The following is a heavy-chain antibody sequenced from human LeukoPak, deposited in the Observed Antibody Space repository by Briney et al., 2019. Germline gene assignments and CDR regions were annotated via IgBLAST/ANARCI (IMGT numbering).Heavy chain of an antibody. V-gene: IGHV3-73*01. CDR2: IRGAGYSDAP. Sequence: SGGSLRLSCAASGFSFSGSAIHWVRQAPGKGLEWVGRIRGAGYSDAPAYVASVRGRFTISRDDSKSTAYLQMNSLRAEDTAVYYCARERTAMVTGFDYWGQGTLVTVSS. CDR3: ARERTAMVTGFDY. J-gene: IGHJ4*02. D-gene: IGHD5-18*01. CDR1: GFSFSGSA.